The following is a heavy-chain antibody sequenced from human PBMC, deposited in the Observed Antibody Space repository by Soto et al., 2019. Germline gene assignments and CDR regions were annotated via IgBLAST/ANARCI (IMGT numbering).Heavy chain of an antibody. Sequence: QVQLVQSGAEVKKPGSSVKVSCKASGGTFSSYAISWVRQAPGQGLEWMGGIIPIFGTANYAQKFQGRVTITADESTSTAYMERSSLRSEDTAVYYCARAEDSSGYYYPNWFDPWGQGTLVTVSS. J-gene: IGHJ5*02. CDR1: GGTFSSYA. CDR2: IIPIFGTA. V-gene: IGHV1-69*12. D-gene: IGHD3-22*01. CDR3: ARAEDSSGYYYPNWFDP.